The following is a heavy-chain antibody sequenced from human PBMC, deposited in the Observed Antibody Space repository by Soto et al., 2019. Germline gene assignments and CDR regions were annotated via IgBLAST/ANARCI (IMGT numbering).Heavy chain of an antibody. J-gene: IGHJ6*02. CDR3: AKERFVYELGIDPASTLLCRPV. V-gene: IGHV3-23*01. Sequence: PGGSLRLSCVASGVTVDSYAINWICKAPGQGQEWVSVISGGGTSTYYADSVKGRVTVSRDNSKNTMYLQMNHQNAEDTGVYYYAKERFVYELGIDPASTLLCRPVWGQDTTVTVS. D-gene: IGHD3-10*02. CDR2: ISGGGTST. CDR1: GVTVDSYA.